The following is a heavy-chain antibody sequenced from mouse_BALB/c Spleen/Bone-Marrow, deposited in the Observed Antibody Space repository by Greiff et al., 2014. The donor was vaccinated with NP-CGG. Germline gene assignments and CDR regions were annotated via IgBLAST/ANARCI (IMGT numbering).Heavy chain of an antibody. CDR3: ARFGRYYFDY. CDR2: INPGSGGA. Sequence: VQLQQSGAELVRPGPAVNVSCKASGYAFTNYLIEWVKQRPGQGLEWIGAINPGSGGANYNEKFKGKATLTADKSSSTAYMQLSSLTSDDSAVYFCARFGRYYFDYWGQGTTLTGSS. CDR1: GYAFTNYL. J-gene: IGHJ2*01. V-gene: IGHV1-54*01.